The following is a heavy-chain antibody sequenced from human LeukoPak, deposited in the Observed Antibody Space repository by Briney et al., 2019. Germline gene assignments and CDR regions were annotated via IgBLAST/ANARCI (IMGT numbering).Heavy chain of an antibody. CDR3: ARTTEAHSWRTRYYDYYMDV. CDR2: IYYSGST. V-gene: IGHV4-59*01. Sequence: PSETLSLTCTVSGGSISSYYWSWIRQPPGKGLEWIGYIYYSGSTNYNPSLKSRVTISVDTSKNLFSLKLRSVIAADTAVYYCARTTEAHSWRTRYYDYYMDVWGKGTTVTVS. D-gene: IGHD6-13*01. J-gene: IGHJ6*03. CDR1: GGSISSYY.